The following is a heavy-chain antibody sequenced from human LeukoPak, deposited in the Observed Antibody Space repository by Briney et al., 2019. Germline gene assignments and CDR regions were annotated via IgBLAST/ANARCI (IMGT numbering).Heavy chain of an antibody. CDR2: ISAYNGNT. V-gene: IGHV1-18*01. CDR3: ARAQYYGDYDY. D-gene: IGHD4-17*01. CDR1: GYTFTSYD. Sequence: ASVKVSCKASGYTFTSYDINWVRQAPGQGLEWMGWISAYNGNTNYAQKLQGRVTMTTDTSTSTAYMELRSLRSDDTAVYYCARAQYYGDYDYWGQGTLVTVSS. J-gene: IGHJ4*02.